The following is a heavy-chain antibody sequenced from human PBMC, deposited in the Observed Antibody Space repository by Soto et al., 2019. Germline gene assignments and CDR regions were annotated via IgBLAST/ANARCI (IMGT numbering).Heavy chain of an antibody. CDR2: IYYSGST. D-gene: IGHD3-22*01. J-gene: IGHJ4*02. V-gene: IGHV4-39*01. CDR1: GGSISSSSYY. CDR3: ARRTYYYDSSGYYTLYYFDY. Sequence: PSETLSLTCTVSGGSISSSSYYWGWIRQPPGKGLEWIGSIYYSGSTYYNPSLKSRVTISVDTSKNQFSLKLSSVTAADTAVYYFARRTYYYDSSGYYTLYYFDYWGQGTLVTVSS.